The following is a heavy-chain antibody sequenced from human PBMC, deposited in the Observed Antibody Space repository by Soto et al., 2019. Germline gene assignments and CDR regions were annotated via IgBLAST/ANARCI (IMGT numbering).Heavy chain of an antibody. CDR3: AVKIDATKAGGQ. J-gene: IGHJ4*02. CDR2: TSYDGSTK. CDR1: GFTFSDYG. D-gene: IGHD2-8*01. Sequence: QVHLVESGGGVVQPGTSLTLSCAASGFTFSDYGMHWVRQAPGKGLEWVALTSYDGSTKYYADSVKGGFTISRDDCKDTLYVQMSRLRIEDRAVYYCAVKIDATKAGGQWGQGALVTVCS. V-gene: IGHV3-30*03.